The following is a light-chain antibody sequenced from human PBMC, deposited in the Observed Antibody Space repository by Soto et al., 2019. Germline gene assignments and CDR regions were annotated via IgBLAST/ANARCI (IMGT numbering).Light chain of an antibody. Sequence: EIVLTQSPATLSLSPGERATLSCRASQSVSSYLAWYQQKTGQAPRLLIYDASNRATGIPARFSGSGSGTDFTLTISSLEPEDFAVYYCQQRSNWPPQTFGQGTKVEIK. J-gene: IGKJ1*01. CDR2: DAS. CDR3: QQRSNWPPQT. CDR1: QSVSSY. V-gene: IGKV3-11*01.